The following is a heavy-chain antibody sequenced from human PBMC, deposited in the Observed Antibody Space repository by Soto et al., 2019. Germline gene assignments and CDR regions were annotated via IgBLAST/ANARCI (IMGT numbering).Heavy chain of an antibody. V-gene: IGHV1-3*01. CDR1: GYTFTSYA. CDR2: INAGTGNT. J-gene: IGHJ6*02. D-gene: IGHD6-13*01. CDR3: ARAGGYSRTTPNPRAYDMDV. Sequence: KVSFKASGYTFTSYAMHWVRQAPGQRLEWMGWINAGTGNTKYSQKFKGRVTITRDTSASTAYMELSSLRSEDTAVYYCARAGGYSRTTPNPRAYDMDVWGQGTTVTVSS.